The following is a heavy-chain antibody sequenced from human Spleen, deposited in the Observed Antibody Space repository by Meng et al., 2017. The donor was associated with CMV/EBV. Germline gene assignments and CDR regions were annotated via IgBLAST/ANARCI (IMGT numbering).Heavy chain of an antibody. CDR2: IRQDGIKK. V-gene: IGHV3-7*01. D-gene: IGHD3-10*01. J-gene: IGHJ2*01. CDR1: GITFRNYW. Sequence: GESLKISCAASGITFRNYWMSWVRQAPGKGLEWVATIRQDGIKKYYVDSVKGRFTISRDNAKNSLYLQMNSLRAEDTAVYYCARGTYYYGSGSYVDWYFDLWGRGTLVTVSS. CDR3: ARGTYYYGSGSYVDWYFDL.